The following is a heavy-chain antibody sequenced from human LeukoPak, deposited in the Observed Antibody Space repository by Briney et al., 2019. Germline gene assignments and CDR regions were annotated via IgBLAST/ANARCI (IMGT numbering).Heavy chain of an antibody. CDR1: GFTFSRNA. V-gene: IGHV3-64D*06. D-gene: IGHD3-10*01. Sequence: PGGSLRLSCSASGFTFSRNAMRWVRQAPGKGLEYVSAISSNGGSKYYADSVKGRFTIYRDTSNNTLYLQMSSLRAVDTAVYYWVKDGSGGYYTYYFDYWGQGTLVTVSS. CDR3: VKDGSGGYYTYYFDY. J-gene: IGHJ4*02. CDR2: ISSNGGSK.